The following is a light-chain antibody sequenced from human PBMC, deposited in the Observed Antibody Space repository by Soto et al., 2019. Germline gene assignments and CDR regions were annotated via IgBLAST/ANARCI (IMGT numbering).Light chain of an antibody. CDR1: QSLLHSNGYNY. Sequence: IVMTQSPLSLPVTPGEPASISCRSSQSLLHSNGYNYLDWYLQKPGQSPQLLIYLGSNRASGVPDRFSGGGSGTDFTLKISRVEAEDVGVYYCMQALQTPPWTFGQGPKVEIK. CDR3: MQALQTPPWT. J-gene: IGKJ1*01. V-gene: IGKV2-28*01. CDR2: LGS.